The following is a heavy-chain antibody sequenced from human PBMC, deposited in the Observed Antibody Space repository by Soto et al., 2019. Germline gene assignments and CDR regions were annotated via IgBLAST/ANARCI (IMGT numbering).Heavy chain of an antibody. J-gene: IGHJ6*02. CDR3: ARGPPGCCVCGSCSMDV. CDR2: IYYSGST. V-gene: IGHV4-59*08. CDR1: GGSISSYY. Sequence: SETLSLTCTVSGGSISSYYWSWIRQPPGKGLEWIGYIYYSGSTNYNPSLKSRVTISVDTSKNQFSLKLSSVTAADTAVYYCARGPPGCCVCGSCSMDVWGQGTTVTVSS. D-gene: IGHD2-15*01.